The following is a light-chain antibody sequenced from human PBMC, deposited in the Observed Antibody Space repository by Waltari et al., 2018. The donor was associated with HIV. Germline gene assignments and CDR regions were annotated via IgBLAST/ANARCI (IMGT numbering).Light chain of an antibody. Sequence: QSALPPPAPAWGSPGQFTTISCPGTNSDMGNYNLVSWYQQHPGKVPKVLIFEVTTRPSGISHRFSGSKSDNTASLTISGLQAEDEADYYCSSYATGNTYVFGTGTSVTVL. J-gene: IGLJ1*01. CDR1: NSDMGNYNL. CDR2: EVT. CDR3: SSYATGNTYV. V-gene: IGLV2-23*02.